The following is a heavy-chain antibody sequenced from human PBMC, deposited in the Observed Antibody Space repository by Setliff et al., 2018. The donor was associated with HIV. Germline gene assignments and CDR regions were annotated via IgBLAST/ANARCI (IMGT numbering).Heavy chain of an antibody. CDR2: INYSGKT. Sequence: SETLSLTCGISGGSFSGFYWAWIRQPPGKGLEWIGEINYSGKTNKNPSLKSRVTISADTSRTQFSLNLISVTAADTAVYYCARQGGYNSPLMVWGQGKLVTVSS. J-gene: IGHJ4*02. CDR3: ARQGGYNSPLMV. V-gene: IGHV4-34*01. CDR1: GGSFSGFY. D-gene: IGHD3-10*01.